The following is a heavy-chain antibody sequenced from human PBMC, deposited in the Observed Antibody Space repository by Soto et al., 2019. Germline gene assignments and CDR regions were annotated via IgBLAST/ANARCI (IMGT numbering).Heavy chain of an antibody. D-gene: IGHD3-16*01. CDR2: FDPEDGET. CDR3: ATGQGVRLRTYDAFDI. CDR1: GYTISEIS. V-gene: IGHV1-24*01. J-gene: IGHJ3*02. Sequence: GASVKVSCKVSGYTISEISMHWARQATGKGLEWMGGFDPEDGETIYAQKFQGRVTMTEDTSTDTAYMELSSLRSEDTAWYYCATGQGVRLRTYDAFDIWGEGTMVTV.